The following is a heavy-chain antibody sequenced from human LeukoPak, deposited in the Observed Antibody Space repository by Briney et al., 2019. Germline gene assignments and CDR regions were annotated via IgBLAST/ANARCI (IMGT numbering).Heavy chain of an antibody. CDR1: GYTFTSYY. Sequence: ASVKVSCKTSGYTFTSYYIHWVRQAPGQGLEWMGIITPSGGSTSYAQKFQGRVTMTRDTSTSTVYMYLSSLRSEDTAVYYCAKSATNWFDPWGQGTLVTVSS. J-gene: IGHJ5*02. CDR3: AKSATNWFDP. CDR2: ITPSGGST. D-gene: IGHD5-12*01. V-gene: IGHV1-46*01.